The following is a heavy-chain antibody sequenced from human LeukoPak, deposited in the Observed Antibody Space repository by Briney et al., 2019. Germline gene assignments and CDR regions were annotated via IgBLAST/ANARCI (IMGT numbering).Heavy chain of an antibody. CDR1: GFTFSSYG. Sequence: GGSLRLSCAASGFTFSSYGMHWVRQAPGKGLEWVSAISGSGGSTYYADSVKGRFTISRDNSKNTLYLQMNSLRAEDTAVYYCAKAGNLRYFDWLYYFDYWGQGTLVTVSS. J-gene: IGHJ4*02. CDR2: ISGSGGST. D-gene: IGHD3-9*01. CDR3: AKAGNLRYFDWLYYFDY. V-gene: IGHV3-23*01.